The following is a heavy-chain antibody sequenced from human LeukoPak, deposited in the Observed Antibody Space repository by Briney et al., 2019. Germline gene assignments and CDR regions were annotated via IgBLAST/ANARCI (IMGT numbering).Heavy chain of an antibody. CDR1: GFTLSYFG. CDR3: ARDPDYYGSGTYFNHYFDN. D-gene: IGHD3-10*01. Sequence: GRSLRLSCAASGFTLSYFGMNWVRQVPGKGLEWVSSISRTSTYIYYADSVKGRFTISRDNAKNSLHLQMASLRDEDTAVYYCARDPDYYGSGTYFNHYFDNWGQGTLVTVSS. V-gene: IGHV3-21*01. CDR2: ISRTSTYI. J-gene: IGHJ4*02.